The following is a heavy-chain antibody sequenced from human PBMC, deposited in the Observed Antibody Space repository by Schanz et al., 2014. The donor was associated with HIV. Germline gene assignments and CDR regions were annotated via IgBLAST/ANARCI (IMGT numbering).Heavy chain of an antibody. Sequence: EVQVLESGGGLVQPGGSLRISCVASGFSFLRYDMSWVRQAPGKGLECPTPPSAHAARTYDSDSVKGRVTISRDNSKNTLYLQMNNLRAEDTAVYGCARQGLRFSFWLDYWGQCTPVTVSP. CDR1: GFSFLRYD. CDR3: ARQGLRFSFWLDY. D-gene: IGHD4-17*01. J-gene: IGHJ4*02. V-gene: IGHV3-23*01. CDR2: PSAHAART.